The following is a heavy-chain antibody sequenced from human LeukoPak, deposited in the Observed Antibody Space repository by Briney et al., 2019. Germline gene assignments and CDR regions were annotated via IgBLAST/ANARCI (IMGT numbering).Heavy chain of an antibody. D-gene: IGHD3/OR15-3a*01. J-gene: IGHJ3*02. CDR1: GVSISSYY. CDR3: ARANGGFWTPDAFDI. V-gene: IGHV4-4*07. Sequence: SETLSLTCTGSGVSISSYYWSWIRQPAGKGLEWIGRIYTSGSTNYNPSLKSRVTMSVDTSKNQFSLKLSSVTAADTAVYYCARANGGFWTPDAFDIWGQGTMVTVSS. CDR2: IYTSGST.